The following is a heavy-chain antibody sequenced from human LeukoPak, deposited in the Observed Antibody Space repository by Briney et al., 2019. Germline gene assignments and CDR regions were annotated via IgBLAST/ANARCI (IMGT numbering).Heavy chain of an antibody. CDR1: GGSFSGHY. CDR3: ARLIPIAVAAHFDY. CDR2: IYHSGST. V-gene: IGHV4-34*01. J-gene: IGHJ4*02. D-gene: IGHD6-19*01. Sequence: SETLSLTCAVYGGSFSGHYWSWIRQPPGKGLEWIGEIYHSGSTNYNPSLKSRVTISVDKSKNQFSLKLSSVTAADTAVYYCARLIPIAVAAHFDYWGQGTLVTVSS.